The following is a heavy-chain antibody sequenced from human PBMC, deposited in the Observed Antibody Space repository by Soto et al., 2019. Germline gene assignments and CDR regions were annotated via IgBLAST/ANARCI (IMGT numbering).Heavy chain of an antibody. J-gene: IGHJ4*02. D-gene: IGHD5-12*01. CDR2: IYPSGST. CDR1: GGSISGHS. V-gene: IGHV4-4*07. Sequence: QVNLQESGPGLVKPSETLSVTCTVSGGSISGHSWIWIRQPGGKGLEWIGHIYPSGSTSYNPSLRSRVTMSLDTSSNQIFLNLTSVTAADTAVFYCVRGRSYSVYDFWGPGTLVTVSS. CDR3: VRGRSYSVYDF.